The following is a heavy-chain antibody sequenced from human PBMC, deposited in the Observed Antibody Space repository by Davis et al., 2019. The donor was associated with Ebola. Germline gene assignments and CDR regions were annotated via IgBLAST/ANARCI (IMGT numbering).Heavy chain of an antibody. CDR3: ARAYYYGSGQNYYYYYGMDV. V-gene: IGHV1-2*04. J-gene: IGHJ6*02. D-gene: IGHD3-10*01. CDR2: INPNSGGT. Sequence: ASVKVSCKASGYTFTGYYMHWVRQAPGQGLEWMVWINPNSGGTNYAQKFQGWVTMTRDTSISTAYMELSRLRSDDTAVYYCARAYYYGSGQNYYYYYGMDVWGQGTTVTVSS. CDR1: GYTFTGYY.